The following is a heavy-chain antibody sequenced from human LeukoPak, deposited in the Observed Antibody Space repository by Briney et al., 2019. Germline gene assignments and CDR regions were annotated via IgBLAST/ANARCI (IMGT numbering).Heavy chain of an antibody. V-gene: IGHV4-34*01. CDR2: INHSGST. CDR1: GGSFSGYY. J-gene: IGHJ4*02. Sequence: SETLSLTCAVYGGSFSGYYWSWIRQPPGKGLEWIGEINHSGSTNYNPSLKSRVTISVDTSKNQFSLKLSSVTAADTAVYYCARGPMNLRKRGLLDYWSQGTLVTVSS. D-gene: IGHD3-22*01. CDR3: ARGPMNLRKRGLLDY.